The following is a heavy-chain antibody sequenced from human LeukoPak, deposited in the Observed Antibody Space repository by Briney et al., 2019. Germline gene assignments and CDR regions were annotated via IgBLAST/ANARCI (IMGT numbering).Heavy chain of an antibody. CDR2: ISGSGGST. CDR1: GFTFSSYA. V-gene: IGHV3-23*01. J-gene: IGHJ6*02. D-gene: IGHD3-3*01. CDR3: AKGPDITIFGVVIIPLDGMDV. Sequence: GASLRLSCAASGFTFSSYAMSWVRQAPGKGLEWVSAISGSGGSTYYADSVKGRFTISRDSSKNTLYLQMNSLRAEDTAVYYCAKGPDITIFGVVIIPLDGMDVWGQGTTVTVSS.